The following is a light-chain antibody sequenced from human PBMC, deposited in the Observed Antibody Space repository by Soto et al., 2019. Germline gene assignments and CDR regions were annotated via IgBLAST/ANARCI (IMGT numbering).Light chain of an antibody. CDR3: SSFTSSTTYV. Sequence: HSALTQPASVSGSPGQAITISCTGTSSDVGGYNNVCWYQQHPGKAPKLIIYDVSNRPSGVFNRFSGSKSGNTASLTISGLQAEDEADYYCSSFTSSTTYVFGTGTKVTVL. V-gene: IGLV2-14*01. CDR1: SSDVGGYNN. CDR2: DVS. J-gene: IGLJ1*01.